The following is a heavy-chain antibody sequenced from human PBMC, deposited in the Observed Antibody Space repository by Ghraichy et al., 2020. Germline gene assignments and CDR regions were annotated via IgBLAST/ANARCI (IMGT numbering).Heavy chain of an antibody. D-gene: IGHD3-3*01. J-gene: IGHJ4*02. CDR2: INHSGST. CDR1: GGSFSGYY. V-gene: IGHV4-34*01. Sequence: SETLSLTCAVYGGSFSGYYWSWIRQPPGKGLEWIGEINHSGSTNYNPSLKSRVTISVDTSKNQFSLKLSSVTAADTAVYYCARGDSAHYRYYDFWSPYYFDYWGQGTLVTVSS. CDR3: ARGDSAHYRYYDFWSPYYFDY.